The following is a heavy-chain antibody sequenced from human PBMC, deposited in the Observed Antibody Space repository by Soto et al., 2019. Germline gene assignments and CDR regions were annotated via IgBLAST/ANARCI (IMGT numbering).Heavy chain of an antibody. CDR1: GYTFTSYA. V-gene: IGHV1-3*01. J-gene: IGHJ4*02. CDR2: INAGNGNT. CDR3: ARSIVVVTALDY. D-gene: IGHD2-21*02. Sequence: ASVKVSCKTSGYTFTSYAMHWVHQAPGQRLEWMGWINAGNGNTKYSKKFQGKVTITKDTSASTTYKELSSLKSEDTAVYYCARSIVVVTALDYWGQGTLVTVSS.